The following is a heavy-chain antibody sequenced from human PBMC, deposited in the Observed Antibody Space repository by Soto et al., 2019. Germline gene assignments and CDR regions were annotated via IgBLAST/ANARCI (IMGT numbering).Heavy chain of an antibody. CDR1: GFTVSNNY. CDR2: SYSGGST. Sequence: EVQLVESGGGLIQPGGSLRLSCVASGFTVSNNYMSWVRQAPGKGLEWVSVSYSGGSTDYADSVKSRFTISRDNSKNTLYLQMNSLRADDTAVYYCARARDGYNFLYEPTWGQGTLVTVSS. V-gene: IGHV3-53*01. J-gene: IGHJ4*02. CDR3: ARARDGYNFLYEPT. D-gene: IGHD5-12*01.